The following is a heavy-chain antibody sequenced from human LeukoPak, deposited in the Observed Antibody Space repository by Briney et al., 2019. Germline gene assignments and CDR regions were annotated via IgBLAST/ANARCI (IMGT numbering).Heavy chain of an antibody. CDR3: ARDLHELGILYYFDY. D-gene: IGHD7-27*01. V-gene: IGHV3-48*03. J-gene: IGHJ4*02. CDR2: ISSSGSTI. CDR1: GFTFSSYE. Sequence: PGGSLRLSCAASGFTFSSYEMNWVRQAPGKGLEWVSYISSSGSTIYYADSVKGRCTISRDNAKNSLYLQMNSLRAEDTAVYYCARDLHELGILYYFDYWGQGTLVTVSS.